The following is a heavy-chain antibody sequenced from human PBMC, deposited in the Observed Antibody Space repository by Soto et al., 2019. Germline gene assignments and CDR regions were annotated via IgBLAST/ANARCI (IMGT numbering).Heavy chain of an antibody. Sequence: LVKGDWKSSVYAYSGDDIGRLSNETGKGLEWMGWMNPNSGNTGYAQKFQGRVTMTRNTSISTAYMELSSLRSEDTAVYYCAIKGQYCSNTSCYGADYMAVWGKGTTVTVSS. V-gene: IGHV1-8*01. D-gene: IGHD2-2*01. CDR2: MNPNSGNT. CDR1: VYAYSGDD. J-gene: IGHJ6*03. CDR3: AIKGQYCSNTSCYGADYMAV.